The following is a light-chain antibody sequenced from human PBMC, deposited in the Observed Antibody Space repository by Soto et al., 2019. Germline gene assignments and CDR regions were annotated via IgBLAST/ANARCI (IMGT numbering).Light chain of an antibody. CDR1: QGIRND. CDR3: LQDYTYPRT. Sequence: AIQMTQSPSSLSASVGDRVNITCRASQGIRNDLAWYQQRPGAAPKLLIFASSNLQTGVPSRFRGSGSGTDFTLTISSLLPDECATYYCLQDYTYPRTCGQGTKVEI. CDR2: ASS. J-gene: IGKJ1*01. V-gene: IGKV1-6*01.